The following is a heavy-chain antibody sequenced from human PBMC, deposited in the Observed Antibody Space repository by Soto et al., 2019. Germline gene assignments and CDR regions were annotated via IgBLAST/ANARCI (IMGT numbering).Heavy chain of an antibody. CDR2: LYWDDDK. CDR3: AHRQRTVYFDY. Sequence: QITLKESGPTLVKPTQTLTLTCTFSGFSLSTSGVGVGWIRQPPGKALEWLALLYWDDDKRYSPSLKSRLTXTXHTSKNQVVLTMTNMDPVDTATYYCAHRQRTVYFDYWGQGTLVTVSS. D-gene: IGHD4-17*01. J-gene: IGHJ4*02. CDR1: GFSLSTSGVG. V-gene: IGHV2-5*02.